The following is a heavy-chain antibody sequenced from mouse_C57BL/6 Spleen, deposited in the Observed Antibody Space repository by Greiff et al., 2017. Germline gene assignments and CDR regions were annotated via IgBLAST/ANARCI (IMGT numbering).Heavy chain of an antibody. CDR1: GYTFTSYW. Sequence: QVQLKQPGAELVRPGTSVKLSCKASGYTFTSYWMHWVKQRPGQGLEWIGVIDPSDSYTNYNQKFKGKATLTVDTSSSTAYMQLSSLTSEDSAVYYCARMRLYGYYYAMDYWGQGTSVTVSS. J-gene: IGHJ4*01. CDR3: ARMRLYGYYYAMDY. CDR2: IDPSDSYT. D-gene: IGHD2-2*01. V-gene: IGHV1-59*01.